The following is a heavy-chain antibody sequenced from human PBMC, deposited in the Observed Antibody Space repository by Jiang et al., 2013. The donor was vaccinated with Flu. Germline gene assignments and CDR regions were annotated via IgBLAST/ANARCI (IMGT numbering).Heavy chain of an antibody. CDR2: MNPNSGNT. J-gene: IGHJ4*02. D-gene: IGHD4-17*01. V-gene: IGHV1-8*01. CDR3: ARVRMTTVTRVDY. CDR1: D. Sequence: DINWVRQATGQGLEWMGWMNPNSGNTGYAQKFQGRVTMTRNTSISTAYMELSSLRSEDTAVYYCARVRMTTVTRVDYWGQGTLVTVSS.